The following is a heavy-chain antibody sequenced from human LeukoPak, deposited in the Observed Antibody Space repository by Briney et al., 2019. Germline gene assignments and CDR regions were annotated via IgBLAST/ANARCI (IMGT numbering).Heavy chain of an antibody. Sequence: ETGGSLRLSCAASGFTFSSYSMNWVRRAPGKGLEWVSYISGSTGTIYYADSAKGRFTISRDNAKNSLYLQMNSLRDEDTAVYYCARDRGVVNYDYYGMDVWGQGTTVTVSS. V-gene: IGHV3-48*02. J-gene: IGHJ6*02. D-gene: IGHD3-3*01. CDR3: ARDRGVVNYDYYGMDV. CDR1: GFTFSSYS. CDR2: ISGSTGTI.